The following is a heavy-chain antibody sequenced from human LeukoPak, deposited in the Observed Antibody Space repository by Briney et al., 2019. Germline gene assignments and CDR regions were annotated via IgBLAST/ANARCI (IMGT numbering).Heavy chain of an antibody. Sequence: PSETLSLTCTVSGDSISSYYWSWIRQPPGKGLEWLGYIYTSGSTNSNPSLKSRVTISVDTSKNQFSLKMTSVTAADTAVYYCARGVVPSARFDYWSQGTLVTVSS. J-gene: IGHJ4*02. D-gene: IGHD2-2*01. CDR3: ARGVVPSARFDY. CDR2: IYTSGST. V-gene: IGHV4-4*09. CDR1: GDSISSYY.